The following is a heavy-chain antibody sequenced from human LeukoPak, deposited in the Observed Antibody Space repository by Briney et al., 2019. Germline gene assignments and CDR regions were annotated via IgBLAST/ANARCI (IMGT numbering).Heavy chain of an antibody. CDR1: GGSISSGGYY. V-gene: IGHV4-30-2*01. D-gene: IGHD2-2*01. CDR3: ARTLISSTSSLTQGP. J-gene: IGHJ5*02. Sequence: PSQTLSLTCTVSGGSISSGGYYWSWIRQPPGKGLEWIGYIYHSGSTYYNPSLKSRVTILVDRSKNQFSLKLSSVTAADTAVYYCARTLISSTSSLTQGPWGQGTLVTVSS. CDR2: IYHSGST.